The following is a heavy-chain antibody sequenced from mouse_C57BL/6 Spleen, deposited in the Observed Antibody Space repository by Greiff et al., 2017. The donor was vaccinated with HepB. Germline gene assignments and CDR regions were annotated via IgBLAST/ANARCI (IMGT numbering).Heavy chain of an antibody. D-gene: IGHD1-1*01. CDR1: GYAFSSYW. CDR3: ARGITTVVADY. J-gene: IGHJ2*01. CDR2: IYPGDGDT. V-gene: IGHV1-80*01. Sequence: QVQLKQSGAELVKPGASVKISCKASGYAFSSYWMNWVKQRPGKGLEWIGQIYPGDGDTNYNGKFKGKATLTADKSSSTAYMQLSSLTSEDSAVYFCARGITTVVADYWGQGTTLTVSS.